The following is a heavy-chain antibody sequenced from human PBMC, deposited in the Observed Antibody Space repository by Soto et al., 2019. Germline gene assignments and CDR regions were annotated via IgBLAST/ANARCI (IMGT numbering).Heavy chain of an antibody. V-gene: IGHV3-23*01. CDR2: ISGSGGST. D-gene: IGHD3-22*01. Sequence: GGSLRLSCAASGFTFSSYAMSWVRQAPGKGLEWVSAISGSGGSTYYADSVKGRFTISRDNSKNTLYLQMNSLRAEDTAVYYCAKAHDSSGYPQLDDWGQGTLVTVSS. CDR3: AKAHDSSGYPQLDD. CDR1: GFTFSSYA. J-gene: IGHJ4*02.